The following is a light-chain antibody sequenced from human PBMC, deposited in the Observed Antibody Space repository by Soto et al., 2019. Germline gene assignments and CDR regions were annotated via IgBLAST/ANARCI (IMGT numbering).Light chain of an antibody. CDR3: QSYASSLSGLV. V-gene: IGLV1-40*01. CDR2: GNS. J-gene: IGLJ2*01. CDR1: SSNIGAGYD. Sequence: QSVLTQPPSVSGAPGQRVTISCTGSSSNIGAGYDVHWYQQLPGTAPKLLIYGNSNRPSGVPDRFSGSKSGTSASLAITGLQADDEADYYCQSYASSLSGLVFGGGTTLTVL.